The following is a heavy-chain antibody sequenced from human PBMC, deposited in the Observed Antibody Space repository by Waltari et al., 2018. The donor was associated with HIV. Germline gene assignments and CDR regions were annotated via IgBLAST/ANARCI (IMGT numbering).Heavy chain of an antibody. CDR1: GGTFSSYA. V-gene: IGHV1-69*01. D-gene: IGHD6-13*01. CDR3: ARGSSWYREYYFDY. CDR2: IIPIFGTA. Sequence: QVQLVQSGAEVKKPGSSVKVSCKASGGTFSSYAISWVRQAPGQGLEWMGGIIPIFGTANYAQKFQGRVTITADESTSTAYMELSSLRSEDTAVYYCARGSSWYREYYFDYWGQGTLVTVSS. J-gene: IGHJ4*02.